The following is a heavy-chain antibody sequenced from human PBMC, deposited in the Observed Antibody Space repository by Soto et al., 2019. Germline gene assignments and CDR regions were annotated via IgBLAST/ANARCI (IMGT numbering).Heavy chain of an antibody. Sequence: GGSLRLSCAASGSIFGGYGMHWVRQAPGKGLEWVAGIRFDGSNENYADSAKGRFTISRDNSKNMLYLQMNSLSVEDTAVYYCARRLQLVVVPAAVAGYYFDYWGQGTLVTVSS. D-gene: IGHD2-2*01. J-gene: IGHJ4*02. CDR3: ARRLQLVVVPAAVAGYYFDY. V-gene: IGHV3-33*01. CDR2: IRFDGSNE. CDR1: GSIFGGYG.